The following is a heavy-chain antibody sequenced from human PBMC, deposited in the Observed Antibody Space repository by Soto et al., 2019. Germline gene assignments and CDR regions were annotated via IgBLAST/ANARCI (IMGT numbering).Heavy chain of an antibody. V-gene: IGHV5-10-1*01. CDR1: GYSFTSYW. J-gene: IGHJ6*02. D-gene: IGHD6-13*01. Sequence: GDSLKTSCKCSGYSFTSYWISWVRQMPGKGLVWMGRIDPSDSYTNYSPSFQGHVTISADKSISTAYLQWSSLKASDTAMYYCAFFGYSSSWYRDYYYGMDVWGQGTTDTVSS. CDR3: AFFGYSSSWYRDYYYGMDV. CDR2: IDPSDSYT.